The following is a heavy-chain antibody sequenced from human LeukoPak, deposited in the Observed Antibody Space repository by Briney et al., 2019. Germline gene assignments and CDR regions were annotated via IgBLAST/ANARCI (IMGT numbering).Heavy chain of an antibody. CDR2: IYYSGST. J-gene: IGHJ2*01. V-gene: IGHV4-39*07. Sequence: SETLSLTCTVSGGSISSSSYYWGWICQPPGKGLEWIGSIYYSGSTYYNPSLKSRVTISVDTSKNQFSLKLSSVTAADTAVYYCARTGPGGYCSGGSCYWYFDLWGRGTLVTVSS. CDR1: GGSISSSSYY. D-gene: IGHD2-15*01. CDR3: ARTGPGGYCSGGSCYWYFDL.